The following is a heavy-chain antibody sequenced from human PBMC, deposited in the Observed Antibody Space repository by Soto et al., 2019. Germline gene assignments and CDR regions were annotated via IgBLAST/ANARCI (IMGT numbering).Heavy chain of an antibody. D-gene: IGHD2-15*01. CDR1: GYTFTSYY. CDR3: ARDIVVVVAATPPFYGMDV. J-gene: IGHJ6*02. CDR2: INPSGGNT. V-gene: IGHV1-46*01. Sequence: ASVKVSCKASGYTFTSYYMHWVRQAPGQGLEWMGIINPSGGNTSYAQKFQGRVTMTRDTSTSTVYMELSSLRSEDTAVYYCARDIVVVVAATPPFYGMDVWGQGTTVTVSS.